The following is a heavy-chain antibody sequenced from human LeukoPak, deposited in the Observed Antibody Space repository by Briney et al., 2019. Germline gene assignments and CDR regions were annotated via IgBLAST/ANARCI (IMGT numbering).Heavy chain of an antibody. J-gene: IGHJ4*02. CDR3: ARHYSAGWPYFDC. Sequence: SETLSLTCTVSGDSISSGSYYWGWIRQPPGKGLEWIGSIYHSGSTYQNPPLKSRVTISVDTSKNQFSLNLSSVTAADTAVYYCARHYSAGWPYFDCWGQGALVTVSS. CDR2: IYHSGST. V-gene: IGHV4-39*01. D-gene: IGHD2-21*01. CDR1: GDSISSGSYY.